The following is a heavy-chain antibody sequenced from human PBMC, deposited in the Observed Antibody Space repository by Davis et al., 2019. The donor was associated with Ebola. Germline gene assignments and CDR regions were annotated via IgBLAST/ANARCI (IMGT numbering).Heavy chain of an antibody. CDR2: VYNTGTT. CDR3: AIVPPRVGYYILDV. CDR1: GGSISSSTYY. Sequence: PSETLSLTCPVSGGSISSSTYYWGWIRQPPGKGLEWIGSVYNTGTTSYSPSLKSRVTISVDTSKNQFYLNLRSVTAADTAVYYCAIVPPRVGYYILDVWGQGTTVTVSS. D-gene: IGHD3-16*02. J-gene: IGHJ6*02. V-gene: IGHV4-39*01.